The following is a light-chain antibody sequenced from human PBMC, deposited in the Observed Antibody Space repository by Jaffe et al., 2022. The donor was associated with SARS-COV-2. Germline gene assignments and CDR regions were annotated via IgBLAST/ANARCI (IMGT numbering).Light chain of an antibody. Sequence: QSALTQPPSASGSPGQSVTISCTGTNSDVGAYNFVSWYQQHPGKAPKLMIYEVSERPSGVPDRFSGSKSGNTASLTVSGLQAGDEADYYCNSYGGDRNPVVFGGGTKLTVL. CDR3: NSYGGDRNPVV. J-gene: IGLJ2*01. V-gene: IGLV2-8*01. CDR1: NSDVGAYNF. CDR2: EVS.